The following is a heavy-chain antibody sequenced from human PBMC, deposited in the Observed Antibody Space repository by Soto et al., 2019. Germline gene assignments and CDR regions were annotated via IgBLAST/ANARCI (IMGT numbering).Heavy chain of an antibody. J-gene: IGHJ5*02. Sequence: PSETLSLTCAVYGGSFSGYYWSWIRQPPGKGLEWIGEINHSGSTNYNPSLKSRVTISVDTSKNQFSLKLSSVTAADTAVYYCARDRDYYDSSGAHWFDPWGQGTLVTVSS. V-gene: IGHV4-34*01. CDR3: ARDRDYYDSSGAHWFDP. CDR1: GGSFSGYY. D-gene: IGHD3-22*01. CDR2: INHSGST.